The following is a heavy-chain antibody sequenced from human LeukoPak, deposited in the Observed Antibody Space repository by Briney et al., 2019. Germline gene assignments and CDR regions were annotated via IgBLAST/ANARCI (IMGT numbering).Heavy chain of an antibody. CDR2: IYSTGST. CDR1: GGSISSYY. V-gene: IGHV4-4*07. CDR3: ARQIASAGTAGFDF. J-gene: IGHJ4*02. D-gene: IGHD6-13*01. Sequence: SETLSLTCTVSGGSISSYYWSWIRQPAGKGLEWIGRIYSTGSTNYNPSLKSRVTMSVDTSKNQFSLRLRSVTAADTAVYYCARQIASAGTAGFDFWGQGALVTVSS.